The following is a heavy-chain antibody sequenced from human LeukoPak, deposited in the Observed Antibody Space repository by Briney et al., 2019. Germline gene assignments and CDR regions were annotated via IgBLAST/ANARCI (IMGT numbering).Heavy chain of an antibody. CDR1: GFTFSSYA. Sequence: PGGSLRLSCAASGFTFSSYAMHWVRQAPGKGLEYVSAISSNGGSTYYANSVKGRFTISRDNSKNTLYLQMNSLRAEDTAVYYCARGASLYYYGMDVWGQGTTVTVSS. V-gene: IGHV3-64*01. CDR3: ARGASLYYYGMDV. J-gene: IGHJ6*02. CDR2: ISSNGGST.